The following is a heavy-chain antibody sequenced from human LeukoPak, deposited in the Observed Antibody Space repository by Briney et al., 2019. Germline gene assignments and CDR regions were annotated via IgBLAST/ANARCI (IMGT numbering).Heavy chain of an antibody. CDR3: ATYSAPYGRRGLDH. CDR2: ISTSGGNT. V-gene: IGHV3-23*01. CDR1: GFTFNSYA. Sequence: PGGSLRLSCAASGFTFNSYAMSWVRQSPGKGLEWVSTISTSGGNTYYVDSVKGRFTISRDNSKNTLYLQMNSLRAEDTSIYYCATYSAPYGRRGLDHWGQGTLVTVSS. J-gene: IGHJ4*02. D-gene: IGHD5-12*01.